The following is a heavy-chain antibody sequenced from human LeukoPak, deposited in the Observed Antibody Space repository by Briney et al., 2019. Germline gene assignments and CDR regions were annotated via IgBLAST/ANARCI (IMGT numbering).Heavy chain of an antibody. J-gene: IGHJ4*02. V-gene: IGHV3-30*02. D-gene: IGHD6-13*01. CDR1: GINFRSSG. CDR3: AREGGRAVPGRFDQ. CDR2: IQNDGSDK. Sequence: PWGSLRLSCAASGINFRSSGMHWVRQAPGKGLEWVTFIQNDGSDKYYAASVKGRFTISRDNSKNTVYLHMASLRADDTALYYCAREGGRAVPGRFDQWGQGTLVTVSS.